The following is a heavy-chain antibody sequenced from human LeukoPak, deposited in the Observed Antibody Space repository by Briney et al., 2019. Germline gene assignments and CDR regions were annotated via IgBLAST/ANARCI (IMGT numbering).Heavy chain of an antibody. V-gene: IGHV3-64*01. D-gene: IGHD6-13*01. CDR3: ARVGAAGYFDY. J-gene: IGHJ4*02. Sequence: PGGSLRLSCAASGFTFSSYAMHWVRQAPGKGLEYVSAIRSNGGSTYYANSVKGRLTISRDNSKNTLYLQMGSLRAEDMTVYYCARVGAAGYFDYWGQGTLVTVSS. CDR1: GFTFSSYA. CDR2: IRSNGGST.